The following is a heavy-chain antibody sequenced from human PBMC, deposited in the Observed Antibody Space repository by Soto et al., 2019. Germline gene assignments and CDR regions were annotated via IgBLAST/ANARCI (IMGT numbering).Heavy chain of an antibody. CDR1: GGSIRSGDYY. D-gene: IGHD3-9*01. Sequence: PSETLSLTCTVSGGSIRSGDYYWSWIRQPPGKGLESIGYIYYSGSTGYNPSLKSRVTISLDTPKNQFSLKLSSVTAADTAVYYCARHPGYYDILTGYTTYYFDSWGQGILVTVSS. CDR3: ARHPGYYDILTGYTTYYFDS. CDR2: IYYSGST. V-gene: IGHV4-30-4*01. J-gene: IGHJ4*02.